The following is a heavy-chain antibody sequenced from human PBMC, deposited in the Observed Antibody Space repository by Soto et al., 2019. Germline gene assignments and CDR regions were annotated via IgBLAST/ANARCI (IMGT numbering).Heavy chain of an antibody. CDR2: VSYNGNT. Sequence: QVQLKESGPGLVKPADTLSLKCTVSGGSITPYYWSWIRQTPGWGLEWIGYVSYNGNTNYNPSLNSRVSISADTSKNEFSLKLTSLTAADADIYFCARQQYTVVTAFDVWGQGTMVAVSS. D-gene: IGHD2-15*01. J-gene: IGHJ3*01. CDR3: ARQQYTVVTAFDV. V-gene: IGHV4-59*07. CDR1: GGSITPYY.